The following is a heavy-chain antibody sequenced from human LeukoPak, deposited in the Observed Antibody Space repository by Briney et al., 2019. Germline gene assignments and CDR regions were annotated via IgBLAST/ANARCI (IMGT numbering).Heavy chain of an antibody. CDR1: GFTFSSYG. Sequence: GGSLRLSCAASGFTFSSYGMNWVRQAPGKGLEWVSSISSSSSYIYYADSVKGRFTISRDNAKNSLYLQMNSLRAEDTAVYYCARDRTYYYDSSGYYYRGGWGQGTLVTVSS. CDR2: ISSSSSYI. V-gene: IGHV3-21*01. J-gene: IGHJ4*02. CDR3: ARDRTYYYDSSGYYYRGG. D-gene: IGHD3-22*01.